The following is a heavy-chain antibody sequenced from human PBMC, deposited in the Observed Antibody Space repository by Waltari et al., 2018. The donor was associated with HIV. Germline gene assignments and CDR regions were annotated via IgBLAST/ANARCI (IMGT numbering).Heavy chain of an antibody. CDR2: IKSKTDGGTT. CDR3: STTPARGDH. Sequence: EVQLVESGGGFVTPGGSRSLSCAASGLPFNTSLCIGGRQAPGKGLEWVGRIKSKTDGGTTDYAAPVKGRFTISRDDSKNTLYLQMNSLKTEDTAVYYCSTTPARGDHWGQGTLVTVSS. CDR1: GLPFNTSL. J-gene: IGHJ4*02. D-gene: IGHD2-15*01. V-gene: IGHV3-15*01.